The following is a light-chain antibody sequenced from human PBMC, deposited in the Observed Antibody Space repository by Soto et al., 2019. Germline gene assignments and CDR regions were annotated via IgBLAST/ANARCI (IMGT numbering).Light chain of an antibody. CDR1: QSVANY. Sequence: IVLTQSPDTLSLSLGERATLSCRASQSVANYLAWYQQKPGQAPRLLIYDASTRATGIPARFSGSGSGTDFTLTISRLEPEDFAVYYSQLRNVLSFGGGTKVEI. CDR3: QLRNVLS. J-gene: IGKJ4*01. CDR2: DAS. V-gene: IGKV3-11*01.